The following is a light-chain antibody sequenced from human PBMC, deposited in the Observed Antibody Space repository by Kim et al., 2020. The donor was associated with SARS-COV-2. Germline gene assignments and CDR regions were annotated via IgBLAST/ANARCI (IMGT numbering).Light chain of an antibody. Sequence: QSALTQPASVSGSPGQSITISCTGTSSDVGGYNYVSWYQQHPGKAPKLMIYDVSNRPSGVSKRFSGSKSGNTASLTISGLQAEDEADYYCSSYTSSSTLEFGGGTQLTVL. CDR2: DVS. CDR1: SSDVGGYNY. V-gene: IGLV2-14*03. J-gene: IGLJ3*02. CDR3: SSYTSSSTLE.